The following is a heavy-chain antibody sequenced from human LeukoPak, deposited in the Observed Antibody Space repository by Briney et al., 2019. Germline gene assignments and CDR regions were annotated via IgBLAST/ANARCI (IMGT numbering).Heavy chain of an antibody. CDR3: ATNLHPTITGMSSWKWGFDAFDI. Sequence: GASVKVSCKASGYTFTDYYMHWVQQAPGKGLEWMGRVVPEDGETIYAEKFQGRVTITADTSTDTAYMELSSLRSEDTAVYYCATNLHPTITGMSSWKWGFDAFDIWGQGTMVTVSS. D-gene: IGHD1-20*01. V-gene: IGHV1-69-2*01. J-gene: IGHJ3*02. CDR2: VVPEDGET. CDR1: GYTFTDYY.